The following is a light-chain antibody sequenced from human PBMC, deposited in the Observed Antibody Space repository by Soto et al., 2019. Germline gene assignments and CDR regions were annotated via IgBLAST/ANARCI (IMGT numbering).Light chain of an antibody. CDR3: QQYNNWPRT. V-gene: IGKV3-15*01. CDR2: GAS. J-gene: IGKJ1*01. Sequence: EIVMTQSPATLSVSPGERATLSCRASQSVSSNLAWYQQKPGQAPRLLIYGASTRATGIPARFSGSGSGTEFNLTISSLQSEDFAVYYWQQYNNWPRTFGQGT. CDR1: QSVSSN.